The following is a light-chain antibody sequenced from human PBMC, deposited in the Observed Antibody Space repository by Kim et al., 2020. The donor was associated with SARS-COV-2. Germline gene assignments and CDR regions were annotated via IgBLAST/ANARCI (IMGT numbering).Light chain of an antibody. CDR3: QQYNDWPWT. J-gene: IGKJ1*01. Sequence: EIVMTQSPATLSVSPGEAVTLSCRASQTISSNLGWYQQKPGQAPRLLIYGASTRATGVPARFSGSGSGTEFTLTISSLQSEDFAVYCCQQYNDWPWTFGQGTKVDIK. CDR2: GAS. V-gene: IGKV3-15*01. CDR1: QTISSN.